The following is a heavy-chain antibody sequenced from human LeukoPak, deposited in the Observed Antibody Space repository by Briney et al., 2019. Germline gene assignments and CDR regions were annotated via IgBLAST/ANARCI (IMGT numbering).Heavy chain of an antibody. V-gene: IGHV1-18*01. CDR2: ISPYNGNT. J-gene: IGHJ6*02. CDR1: GYTFTSYG. Sequence: ASVTVSCKASGYTFTSYGINWVRQAPGQGLEWMGWISPYNGNTNYAQKLQGRVTMTTDTSTSTAYMELRSLTSDDTAVYYCARGSYYYGMDVWGQGTTVTVSS. CDR3: ARGSYYYGMDV.